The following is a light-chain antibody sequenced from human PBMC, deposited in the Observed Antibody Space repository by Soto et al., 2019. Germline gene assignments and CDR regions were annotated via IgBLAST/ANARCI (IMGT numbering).Light chain of an antibody. Sequence: IQKTPSPSSPSGSIGDKINIYFPASQSVSRWLAWYQQKPGKAPKLLIYKASTLESGVPSRFSGSGSGTEFTLAISSLQPDDSATYYCQQYNDNWTFGQGTKVDIK. CDR3: QQYNDNWT. CDR2: KAS. J-gene: IGKJ1*01. V-gene: IGKV1-5*03. CDR1: QSVSRW.